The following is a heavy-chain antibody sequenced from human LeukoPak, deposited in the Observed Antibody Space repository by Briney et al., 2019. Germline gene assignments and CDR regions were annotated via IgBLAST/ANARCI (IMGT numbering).Heavy chain of an antibody. D-gene: IGHD5-18*01. J-gene: IGHJ4*02. CDR1: GYTFTSYY. CDR3: ARVLTAMDPRGYFDY. Sequence: ASVKVSCKASGYTFTSYYMHWVRQAPGQGLEWMGIVNPSGGSTTYAQKVQGRVTMTGDTATSTVYMELSSLRSEDTAVYYCARVLTAMDPRGYFDYWGQGTLVTVSS. V-gene: IGHV1-46*01. CDR2: VNPSGGST.